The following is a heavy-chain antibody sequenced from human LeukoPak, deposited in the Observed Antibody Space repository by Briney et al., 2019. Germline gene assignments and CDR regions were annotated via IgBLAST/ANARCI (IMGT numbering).Heavy chain of an antibody. CDR2: INSDGSST. V-gene: IGHV3-74*01. D-gene: IGHD6-13*01. Sequence: TGGSLRLSCAASGFTFSSYWMHWVRQAPGKGLVWVSRINSDGSSTSYADSVKGRFTISRDNAKNTLYLQMNSLRAEDMAVYYCAREGSSSWYGDYWGQGTLVTVSS. CDR1: GFTFSSYW. J-gene: IGHJ4*02. CDR3: AREGSSSWYGDY.